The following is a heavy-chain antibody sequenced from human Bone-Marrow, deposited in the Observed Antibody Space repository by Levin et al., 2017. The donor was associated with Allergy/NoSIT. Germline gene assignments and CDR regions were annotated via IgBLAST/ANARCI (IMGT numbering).Heavy chain of an antibody. D-gene: IGHD5-24*01. V-gene: IGHV3-23*01. CDR3: ATRGRGWRWLPNAGY. CDR2: ISGSGGST. CDR1: GFTFSSYA. Sequence: GESLKISCAASGFTFSSYAMSWVRQAPGKGLEWVSAISGSGGSTYYADSVKGRFTISRDNSKNTLYLQMNSLRAEDTAVYYCATRGRGWRWLPNAGYWGQGTLVTVSS. J-gene: IGHJ4*02.